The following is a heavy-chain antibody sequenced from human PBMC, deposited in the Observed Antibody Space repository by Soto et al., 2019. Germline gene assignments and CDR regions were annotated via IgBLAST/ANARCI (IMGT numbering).Heavy chain of an antibody. CDR2: IIPIFGTA. CDR3: ARVQSGSYSGYYYYYGMDV. J-gene: IGHJ6*02. CDR1: GGTFSSYA. V-gene: IGHV1-69*06. Sequence: ASVKVSCKASGGTFSSYAISWVRQAPGQGLEWMGGIIPIFGTANYAQKFQGRVTITADKSTSTAYMELSSLRSEDTAVYYCARVQSGSYSGYYYYYGMDVWGQGTTVTVSS. D-gene: IGHD1-26*01.